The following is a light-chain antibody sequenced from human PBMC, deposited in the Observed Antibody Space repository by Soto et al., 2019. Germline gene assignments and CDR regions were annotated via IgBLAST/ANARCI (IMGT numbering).Light chain of an antibody. CDR1: SSDVGSYNR. J-gene: IGLJ1*01. CDR3: YSYTSSSIYV. V-gene: IGLV2-18*02. CDR2: EVS. Sequence: QSALTQPPSVSGSPGQSVTISCTGTSSDVGSYNRVSWYQQPPGTAPKLMIYEVSNRPSGVPDRFSGSKSGNSASLTVSGLQAEDEAEYSSYSYTSSSIYVFGTGTKLTVL.